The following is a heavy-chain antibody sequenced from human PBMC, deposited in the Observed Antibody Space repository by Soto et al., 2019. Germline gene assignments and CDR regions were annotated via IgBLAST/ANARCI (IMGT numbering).Heavy chain of an antibody. CDR1: GFSPSTSGVC. V-gene: IGHV2-70*01. CDR2: IDSDDDK. Sequence: SGPTLVNPTQTLTLTCTFSGFSPSTSGVCVSWIRQPPGKALDWLALIDSDDDKYYSTSLKTRLTISKDPSKNQVVLTLTNLDPVDTATYYCARMLGYCSGGSCYWGAFDIWGQGTMVTVSS. J-gene: IGHJ3*02. D-gene: IGHD2-15*01. CDR3: ARMLGYCSGGSCYWGAFDI.